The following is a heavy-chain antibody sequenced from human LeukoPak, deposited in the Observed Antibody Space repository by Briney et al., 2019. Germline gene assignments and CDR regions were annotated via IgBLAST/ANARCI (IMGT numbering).Heavy chain of an antibody. D-gene: IGHD6-19*01. CDR2: VYYSGTT. Sequence: PSQTLSPTCTVSGGSISSGSYYWGWIRQPPGKALEWIGSVYYSGTTSYNPSLKSRVTISVDMSKNHFSLRLRSVTAADTAMYYCARGTLYRGWSYYLDFWGQGSQVTVSS. J-gene: IGHJ4*02. CDR1: GGSISSGSYY. CDR3: ARGTLYRGWSYYLDF. V-gene: IGHV4-39*07.